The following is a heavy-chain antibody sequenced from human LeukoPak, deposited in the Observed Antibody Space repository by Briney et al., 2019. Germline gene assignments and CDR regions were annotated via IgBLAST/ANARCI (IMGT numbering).Heavy chain of an antibody. CDR2: IKSKTDGGTT. D-gene: IGHD3-22*01. Sequence: GGSLRLSCAGSGVDFSDFYMSWIRQAPGKGLEWVGRIKSKTDGGTTDYAAPVKGRFTISRDDSKNTLYLQMNSLKTEDTAVYYCTTVAMIVVVITFDIWGQGTMVTVSS. CDR1: GVDFSDFY. J-gene: IGHJ3*02. V-gene: IGHV3-15*01. CDR3: TTVAMIVVVITFDI.